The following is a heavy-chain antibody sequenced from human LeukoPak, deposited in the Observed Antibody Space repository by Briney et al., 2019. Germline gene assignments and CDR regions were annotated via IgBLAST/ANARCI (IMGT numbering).Heavy chain of an antibody. Sequence: PGGSLRLSCAASGFTFSSYAMNWVRQAPGKGLEWVSDISGSGGTTHYADSVKGRFTISRDNSKNTLYLQMNSLRAEDTAVYYCAKERMPTTSIDYWGQGTLVTVSS. CDR2: ISGSGGTT. CDR1: GFTFSSYA. CDR3: AKERMPTTSIDY. V-gene: IGHV3-23*01. D-gene: IGHD5-24*01. J-gene: IGHJ4*02.